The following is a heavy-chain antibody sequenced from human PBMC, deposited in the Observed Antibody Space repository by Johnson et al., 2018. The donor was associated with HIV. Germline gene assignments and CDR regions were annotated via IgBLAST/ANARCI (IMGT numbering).Heavy chain of an antibody. Sequence: QVQLVESGGGLVQPGGSLRLSCAASGFTFSSYLMSWVRQAPGKGLEWVAVISYDGSSKYYAESLKGRISISRDNSKSTLYVQMNRLTVDDTAVYYCAREGGAFYDSSGSLAFDIWGQGTMVTVSS. D-gene: IGHD3-22*01. J-gene: IGHJ3*02. CDR1: GFTFSSYL. CDR3: AREGGAFYDSSGSLAFDI. V-gene: IGHV3-30-3*01. CDR2: ISYDGSSK.